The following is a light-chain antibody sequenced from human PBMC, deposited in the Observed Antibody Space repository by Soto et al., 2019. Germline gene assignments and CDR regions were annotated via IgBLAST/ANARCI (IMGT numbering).Light chain of an antibody. J-gene: IGKJ1*01. CDR1: QSISSY. Sequence: DIQMTQSRSSLSASVGDRVTITSRASQSISSYLNWYQQKPGKAPKLLIYSASGLQSGVPSRFSGSGSGTDFTLTISSLQPEDFATYYCQQSYSSWTFGQGTKVDIK. CDR3: QQSYSSWT. V-gene: IGKV1-39*01. CDR2: SAS.